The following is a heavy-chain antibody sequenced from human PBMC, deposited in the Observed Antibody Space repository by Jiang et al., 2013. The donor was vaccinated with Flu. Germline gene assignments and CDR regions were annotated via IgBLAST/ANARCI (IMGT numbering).Heavy chain of an antibody. CDR3: AREEGFGDQDRDYQYYGMDV. CDR1: GGSFTTYY. CDR2: IYASGST. Sequence: GSGLVKPSGTLSLTCTVSGGSFTTYYWSWVRRPAGKGLEWIGRIYASGSTNYNPSLKSRVTMSVDTSKKQFSLKLTSVTAADTAVYYCAREEGFGDQDRDYQYYGMDVWGQGTAVTVSS. D-gene: IGHD3-10*01. J-gene: IGHJ6*02. V-gene: IGHV4-4*07.